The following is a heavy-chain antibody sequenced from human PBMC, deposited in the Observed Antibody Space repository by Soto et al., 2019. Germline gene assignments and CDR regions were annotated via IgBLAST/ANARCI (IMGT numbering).Heavy chain of an antibody. CDR3: ALGGYSSGWYYCDY. J-gene: IGHJ4*02. V-gene: IGHV3-30-3*01. D-gene: IGHD6-19*01. Sequence: QVQLVESGGGVVQPGRSLRLSCAASGFTFSSYAMHWVRQAPGKGLEVVAVISYDGSNKYYADSVKGRFTISRDKSKNTLDLQMNSLRAEDTAVYYCALGGYSSGWYYCDYWGQGTLFTVSS. CDR1: GFTFSSYA. CDR2: ISYDGSNK.